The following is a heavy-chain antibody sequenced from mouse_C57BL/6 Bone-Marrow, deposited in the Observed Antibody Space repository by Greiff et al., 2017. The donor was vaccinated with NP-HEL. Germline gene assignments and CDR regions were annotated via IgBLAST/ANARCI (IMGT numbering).Heavy chain of an antibody. CDR3: TRDGGWLLRDY. CDR2: IDPETGGT. CDR1: GYTFTDYE. J-gene: IGHJ2*01. D-gene: IGHD2-3*01. Sequence: VQLQQSGAELARPGASVTLSCKASGYTFTDYEMHWVKQTPVHGLEWIGAIDPETGGTAYNQKFKGKAILTADKSSSTAYMELRSLTSEDSAVYYCTRDGGWLLRDYWGQGTTLTVSS. V-gene: IGHV1-15*01.